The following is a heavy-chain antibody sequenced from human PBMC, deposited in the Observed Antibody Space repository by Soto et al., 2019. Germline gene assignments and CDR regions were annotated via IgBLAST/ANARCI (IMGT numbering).Heavy chain of an antibody. V-gene: IGHV1-2*02. D-gene: IGHD3-3*01. J-gene: IGHJ5*02. CDR2: INPNSGGT. CDR3: ARELDFWSGYYTRWFDP. Sequence: ASVKVSCKASGYTFTGYYMHWVRQAPGQGLEWMGWINPNSGGTNYAQKFQGRVTMTRDTSISTAYMELSRLRSDDTAVYYCARELDFWSGYYTRWFDPWGQGTLVTVYS. CDR1: GYTFTGYY.